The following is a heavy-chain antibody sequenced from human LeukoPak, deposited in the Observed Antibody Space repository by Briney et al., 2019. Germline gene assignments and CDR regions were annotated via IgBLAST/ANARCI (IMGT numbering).Heavy chain of an antibody. Sequence: PGGSLRLSCAASGFTFRNFAMSWVSQAPGKGLEWVAAISGSGESPYYADAVKGRFSISRDNSRDILFLHMSSLRVEDTATYYCATERGDFFDFWGQGTLVTVSS. CDR3: ATERGDFFDF. J-gene: IGHJ4*02. D-gene: IGHD5-24*01. V-gene: IGHV3-23*01. CDR1: GFTFRNFA. CDR2: ISGSGESP.